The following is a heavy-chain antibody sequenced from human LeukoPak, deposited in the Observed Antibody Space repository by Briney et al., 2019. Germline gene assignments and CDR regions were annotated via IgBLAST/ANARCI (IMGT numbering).Heavy chain of an antibody. D-gene: IGHD6-13*01. V-gene: IGHV3-30*18. J-gene: IGHJ4*02. CDR1: GFTFSSYG. CDR3: AKVGGQQLENFDY. CDR2: ISYDGSNK. Sequence: GGSLRLSCAASGFTFSSYGMHWVRQAPGKGLEWVAVISYDGSNKYYADSVKGRFTISRDNSKNTLYLQVNSLRAEDTAVYYCAKVGGQQLENFDYWGQGTLVTVSS.